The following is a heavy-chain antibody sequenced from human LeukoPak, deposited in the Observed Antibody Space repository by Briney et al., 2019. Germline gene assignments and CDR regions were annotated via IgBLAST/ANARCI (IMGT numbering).Heavy chain of an antibody. CDR3: ARGRRMVRHFDY. CDR2: INHSGST. Sequence: SETLSLTCAVYGGSFSGYYWSWIRQPPGKGLEWIGEINHSGSTNYNPSLKSRVTISVDTSKNQFSLKLSSVTAADTAVYYCARGRRMVRHFDYWGQGTLATVSS. CDR1: GGSFSGYY. V-gene: IGHV4-34*01. J-gene: IGHJ4*02. D-gene: IGHD5-18*01.